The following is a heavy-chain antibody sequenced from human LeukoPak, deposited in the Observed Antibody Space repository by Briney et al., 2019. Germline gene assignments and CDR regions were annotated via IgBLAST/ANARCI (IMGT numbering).Heavy chain of an antibody. Sequence: GASVKVSCKASGYTFTSYAMHWVRQAPGQRLEWMGWINAGNGNTKHSQKFQGRVTITRDTSANTAYMEVSSLRFEDTAVYYCARGRYCSSPSCYKPTIPRFDPWGQGTLVTVSS. CDR1: GYTFTSYA. D-gene: IGHD2-2*02. J-gene: IGHJ5*02. V-gene: IGHV1-3*01. CDR3: ARGRYCSSPSCYKPTIPRFDP. CDR2: INAGNGNT.